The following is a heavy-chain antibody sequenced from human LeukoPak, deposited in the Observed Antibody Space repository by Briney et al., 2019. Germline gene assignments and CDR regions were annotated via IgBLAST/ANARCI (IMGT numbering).Heavy chain of an antibody. CDR3: ARYLYAFALDV. V-gene: IGHV3-74*01. D-gene: IGHD2-8*01. Sequence: GGSLRLSCEDSGYAFSGNWMSWVRQAPGKGLVWVSHINSDGRIIRYADSVKGRFTISRDKANNTLYLQMNSLRAEDTGVYYCARYLYAFALDVWGKGTTVTVS. CDR2: INSDGRII. CDR1: GYAFSGNW. J-gene: IGHJ6*03.